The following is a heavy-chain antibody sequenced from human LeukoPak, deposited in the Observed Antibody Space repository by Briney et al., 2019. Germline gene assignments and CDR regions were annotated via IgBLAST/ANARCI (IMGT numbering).Heavy chain of an antibody. CDR2: VSYDETRA. D-gene: IGHD4-17*01. CDR3: ARDLGTSVIPFDY. CDR1: GFTFSSQT. J-gene: IGHJ4*02. V-gene: IGHV3-30*03. Sequence: PGGSLRLSCEASGFTFSSQTMHWVRQAPGKGLDWVAVVSYDETRAHYADSVKGRFTISRDNAKNSLSLQMNSLRAEDTAVYYCARDLGTSVIPFDYWGQGTLVTVSS.